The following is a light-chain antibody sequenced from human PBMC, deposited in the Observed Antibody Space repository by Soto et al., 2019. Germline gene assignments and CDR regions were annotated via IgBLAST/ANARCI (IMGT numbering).Light chain of an antibody. CDR3: QQYYSTPLT. V-gene: IGKV4-1*01. J-gene: IGKJ2*01. Sequence: DIVMTQSADSLAVSLGERATINCKSSQSVLYSSNNQNYLAWYQQKPGQPPKLLIYWASTRESGVPDRFSGSGSGTDFTLTISSLKAEDAAVYYCQQYYSTPLTFGQGTKLEIK. CDR2: WAS. CDR1: QSVLYSSNNQNY.